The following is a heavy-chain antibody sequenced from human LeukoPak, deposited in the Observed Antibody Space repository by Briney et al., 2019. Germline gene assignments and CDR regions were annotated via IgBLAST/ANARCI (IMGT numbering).Heavy chain of an antibody. CDR1: GYTFTSYY. CDR3: AREYYYGSGNYYNRIDY. J-gene: IGHJ4*02. D-gene: IGHD3-10*01. CDR2: IDPNSGGT. Sequence: GASVKVSCKASGYTFTSYYMHWVRHAPGQGLEWMGWIDPNSGGTNYAQKFQGRVTMTRDTSISTAYMVLNRLRSDDTAVYYCAREYYYGSGNYYNRIDYWGQGTLVTVSS. V-gene: IGHV1-2*02.